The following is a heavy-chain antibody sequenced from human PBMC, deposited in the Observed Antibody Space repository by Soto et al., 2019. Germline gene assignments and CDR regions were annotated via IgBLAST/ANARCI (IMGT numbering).Heavy chain of an antibody. D-gene: IGHD3-3*01. CDR3: ARGGGTILAPLP. V-gene: IGHV1-2*02. J-gene: IGHJ5*02. CDR1: GYTFTGYF. Sequence: QVQLVQSGVEVKKPGASVKVSCRASGYTFTGYFMHWVRQAPGQGLEWMGWINPNSGATKYAQKFQGRVTLSRDTSIRTAYMELSGLRSDDTAVYYCARGGGTILAPLPWGQGTLVTVSS. CDR2: INPNSGAT.